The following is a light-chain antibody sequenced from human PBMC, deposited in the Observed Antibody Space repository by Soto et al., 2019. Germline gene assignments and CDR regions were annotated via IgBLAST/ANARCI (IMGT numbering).Light chain of an antibody. V-gene: IGKV1D-16*01. CDR1: QDINSY. J-gene: IGKJ4*01. CDR2: AAS. CDR3: QQCNIYPLT. Sequence: DVQMTQSPSSLSESVGDRFTITCRASQDINSYLAWYQQKPGNAPKSLIYAASSLQTWVPSRFSGSESGTDFTLTISNVQPEDSATYCCQQCNIYPLTFCGGNKVEIK.